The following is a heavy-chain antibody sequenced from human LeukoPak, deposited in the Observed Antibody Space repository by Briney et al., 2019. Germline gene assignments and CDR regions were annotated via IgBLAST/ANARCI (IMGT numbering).Heavy chain of an antibody. J-gene: IGHJ4*02. CDR2: IYHSGST. Sequence: SETLSLTCTVSGYSIGSGYYWGWIRQPPGKGLEWIGSIYHSGSTYYNPSLKSRVTISVDTSKNQFSLKLTSVTAADTAVYYCARLDPMVRGVIKSKWYFDYWGQGTLVTVSS. CDR1: GYSIGSGYY. CDR3: ARLDPMVRGVIKSKWYFDY. D-gene: IGHD3-10*01. V-gene: IGHV4-38-2*02.